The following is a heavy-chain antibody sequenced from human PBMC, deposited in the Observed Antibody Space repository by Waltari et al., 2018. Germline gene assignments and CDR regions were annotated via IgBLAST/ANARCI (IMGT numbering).Heavy chain of an antibody. J-gene: IGHJ4*02. Sequence: EVQLLESGGGLVQPGGSLRLSCAASGFTFSRYAMSWVRPPPGKGLEWVSVIYSGGSSTYYADSVKGRFTISRDNSKNTLYLQMNSLRAEDTAVYYCAKYSSSWSYYFDYWGQGTLVTVSS. CDR2: IYSGGSST. D-gene: IGHD6-13*01. CDR1: GFTFSRYA. V-gene: IGHV3-23*03. CDR3: AKYSSSWSYYFDY.